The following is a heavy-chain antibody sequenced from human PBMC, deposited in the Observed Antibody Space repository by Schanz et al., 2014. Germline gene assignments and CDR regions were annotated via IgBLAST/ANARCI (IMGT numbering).Heavy chain of an antibody. V-gene: IGHV3-30*04. CDR3: AKDDTQVNGMDV. Sequence: QVQLVESGGGVVQPGRSLRLSCAASGFSFSTYAMHWVRQAPGKGLRCVAVISGNGGEKYYADSVKGRFTISRDNSENTLHLQMNSLRVEDTAVYYCAKDDTQVNGMDVWGQGTTVTVSS. J-gene: IGHJ6*02. CDR1: GFSFSTYA. CDR2: ISGNGGEK.